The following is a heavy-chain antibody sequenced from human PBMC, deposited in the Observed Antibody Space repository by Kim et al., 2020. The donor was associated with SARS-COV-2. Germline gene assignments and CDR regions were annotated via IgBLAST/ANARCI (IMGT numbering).Heavy chain of an antibody. CDR1: GFTFSSYV. CDR2: ISYDGSNK. D-gene: IGHD2-15*01. J-gene: IGHJ4*02. Sequence: GGSLRLSCAASGFTFSSYVMHWVRQAPGKGLEWVAVISYDGSNKYYADSVKGRFTISRDNSKNTLYLQMNSLRAEDTAVYYCAKWCSGGSCYDDFDYWGQGTLVTVSS. CDR3: AKWCSGGSCYDDFDY. V-gene: IGHV3-30*18.